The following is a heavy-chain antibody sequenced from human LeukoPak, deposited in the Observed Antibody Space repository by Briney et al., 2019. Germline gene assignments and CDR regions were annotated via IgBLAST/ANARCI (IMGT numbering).Heavy chain of an antibody. CDR3: ARRVNAISGVGYYMAV. V-gene: IGHV4-59*11. D-gene: IGHD3-3*01. CDR2: IYYTGST. Sequence: SETLSLTWNLSGGSISTHYWNWIRQPPGKGLDFIGYIYYTGSTNYNPSLKSRCTMSVDTSKNQFSLRLTSVTAADTAVYYCARRVNAISGVGYYMAVWGRGTTVTVSS. CDR1: GGSISTHY. J-gene: IGHJ6*03.